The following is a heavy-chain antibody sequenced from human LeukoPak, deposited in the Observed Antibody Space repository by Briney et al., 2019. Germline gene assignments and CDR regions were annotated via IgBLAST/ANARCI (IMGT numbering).Heavy chain of an antibody. CDR3: ARANALYCSSTTCLFDY. CDR1: GYTFTGYY. Sequence: ASAKVSCKASGYTFTGYYMHWVRPAPRQGGEWMGWINPNRGGTYSAQKFQGWVTMTRDTSISTAYMELSRLTSDDTDVYYCARANALYCSSTTCLFDYWGQGTLVTVSS. J-gene: IGHJ4*02. V-gene: IGHV1-2*04. CDR2: INPNRGGT. D-gene: IGHD2-2*01.